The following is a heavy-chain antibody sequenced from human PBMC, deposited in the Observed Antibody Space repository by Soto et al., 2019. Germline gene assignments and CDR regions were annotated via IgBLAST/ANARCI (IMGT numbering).Heavy chain of an antibody. CDR3: ALFCSGGSCYRTAFWYFDL. Sequence: QLQLQESGPGLLKPSETLSLTCTVSGGSLSSDRYYWGWIRQPPGKGLEWIGSTYYSGTTYYNPTLTIRVTISVDTTGNQFSLRLSSVTAADTAVYYCALFCSGGSCYRTAFWYFDLWGRGTLVTVSS. J-gene: IGHJ2*01. CDR2: TYYSGTT. V-gene: IGHV4-39*01. CDR1: GGSLSSDRYY. D-gene: IGHD2-15*01.